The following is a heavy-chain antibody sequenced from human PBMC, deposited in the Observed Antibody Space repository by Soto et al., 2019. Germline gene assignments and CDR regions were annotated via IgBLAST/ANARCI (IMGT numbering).Heavy chain of an antibody. CDR3: AKDQFRVYYYDSSGTLPYGMDV. V-gene: IGHV3-23*01. CDR1: GFTFSSYA. Sequence: GGSLRLSCAASGFTFSSYAMSWVRQAPGKGLEWVSAISGSGGSTYYADSVKGRFTISRDNSKNTLYLQMNSLRAEDTAVYYCAKDQFRVYYYDSSGTLPYGMDVWGQGTTVTVPS. CDR2: ISGSGGST. J-gene: IGHJ6*02. D-gene: IGHD3-22*01.